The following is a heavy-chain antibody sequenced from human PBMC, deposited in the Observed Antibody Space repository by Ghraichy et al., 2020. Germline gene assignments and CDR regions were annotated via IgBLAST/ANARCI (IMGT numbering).Heavy chain of an antibody. V-gene: IGHV4-31*03. Sequence: TLSLTCTVSGGSISSGGYYWSWIRQHPGKGLEWIGYIYYSGSTYYNPSLKSRVTISVDTSKNQFSLKLSSVTAADTAVYYCAREDSNYNYYGMDVWGQGTTVTVSS. CDR3: AREDSNYNYYGMDV. CDR2: IYYSGST. D-gene: IGHD4-11*01. CDR1: GGSISSGGYY. J-gene: IGHJ6*02.